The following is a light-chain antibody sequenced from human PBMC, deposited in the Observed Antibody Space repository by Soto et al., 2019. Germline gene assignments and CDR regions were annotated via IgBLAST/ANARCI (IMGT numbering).Light chain of an antibody. J-gene: IGLJ1*01. CDR3: QSYDSSLRGV. CDR2: GNS. Sequence: QSALTQPPSASGTPGQRVTISCSGSSSNIETNTVDWYQHLPGTAPKVLIYGNSNRPSGVPDRFSGSKSGTSASLAITGLQAEDEADYYCQSYDSSLRGVFGTGTKVTVL. CDR1: SSNIETNT. V-gene: IGLV1-40*01.